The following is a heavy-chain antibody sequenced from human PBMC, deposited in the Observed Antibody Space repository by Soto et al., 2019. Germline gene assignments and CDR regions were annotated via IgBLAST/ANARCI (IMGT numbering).Heavy chain of an antibody. Sequence: ASVKVSCKASGYTFTSYGISWVRQAPGQGLEWMGWISAYNGNTNYAQKLQGRVTMTTDKSTSTAYMELSSLRSEDTAVYYCARTPLLEQQLEGFDPWGQGTLVTVSS. CDR3: ARTPLLEQQLEGFDP. CDR1: GYTFTSYG. D-gene: IGHD6-13*01. J-gene: IGHJ5*02. V-gene: IGHV1-18*01. CDR2: ISAYNGNT.